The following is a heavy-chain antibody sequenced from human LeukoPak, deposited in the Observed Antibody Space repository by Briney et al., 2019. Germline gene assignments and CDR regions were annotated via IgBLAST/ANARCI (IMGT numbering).Heavy chain of an antibody. J-gene: IGHJ5*02. CDR2: IYSVGST. V-gene: IGHV3-53*01. D-gene: IGHD3-22*01. CDR3: ARYYYYDGSGYYLGWFDP. CDR1: EFTVSSNY. Sequence: GGSLRLSCAASEFTVSSNYMSWVRQAPGRGLEWVSVIYSVGSTYYADSVKGRFTISRDNSKNTLYLQMNSLRAEDTAVYYCARYYYYDGSGYYLGWFDPWGQGTLVTVSS.